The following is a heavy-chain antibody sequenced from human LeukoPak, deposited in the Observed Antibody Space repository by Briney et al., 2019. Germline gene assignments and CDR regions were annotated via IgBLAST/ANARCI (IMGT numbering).Heavy chain of an antibody. Sequence: PGGSLRLSCAASGFTFDDYGMSWVRQAPGKGLEWVSGINWNGGSTGYADSVKGRFTISRDNAKNSLYLQMNSLRAEDTAVYYCGSSEDGYIDYWGRGTLVTVSS. V-gene: IGHV3-20*04. D-gene: IGHD5-24*01. CDR1: GFTFDDYG. CDR3: GSSEDGYIDY. CDR2: INWNGGST. J-gene: IGHJ4*02.